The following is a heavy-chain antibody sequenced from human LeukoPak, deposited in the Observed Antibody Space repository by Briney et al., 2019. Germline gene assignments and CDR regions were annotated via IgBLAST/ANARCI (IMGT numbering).Heavy chain of an antibody. CDR1: GGSFSAYY. Sequence: SETLSLTCAVYGGSFSAYYWSWIRQPPGKGLEWIGEINHSGRTNYNASLKSRVAISVDTSKNQFSLKMSYVTAADTAVYYCARSPRYSGYDYGSDYWGRGILVTVSS. J-gene: IGHJ4*02. D-gene: IGHD5-12*01. CDR2: INHSGRT. CDR3: ARSPRYSGYDYGSDY. V-gene: IGHV4-34*01.